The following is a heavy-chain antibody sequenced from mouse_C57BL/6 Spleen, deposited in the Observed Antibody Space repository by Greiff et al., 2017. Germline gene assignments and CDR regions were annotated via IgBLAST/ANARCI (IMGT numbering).Heavy chain of an antibody. D-gene: IGHD2-2*01. Sequence: EVKLVESGGGLVQPGGSMKLSCVASGFTFSNYWMNWVRQSPEKGLEWVAQIRLKSDNYATHYAESVKGRFTISRDDSKSSVYLQMNNLRAEDTGIYYCAGGGYHWYYEVCGTQTTVSASS. CDR1: GFTFSNYW. CDR3: AGGGYHWYYEV. V-gene: IGHV6-3*01. CDR2: IRLKSDNYAT. J-gene: IGHJ1*03.